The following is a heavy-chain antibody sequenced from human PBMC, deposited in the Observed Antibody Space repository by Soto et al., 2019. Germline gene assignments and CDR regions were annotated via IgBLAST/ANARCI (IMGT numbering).Heavy chain of an antibody. CDR2: IYYSGST. CDR1: GGSISRGDYY. D-gene: IGHD2-15*01. Sequence: SETLSLTCTVSGGSISRGDYYWSWIRQPPGKGLEWIGYIYYSGSTYYNPSLKSRVTISVDTSKNQFSLKVSSVTAADTAVYYCARDGCRGGSCYGTFDIWGRGTMVTVSS. J-gene: IGHJ3*02. V-gene: IGHV4-30-4*01. CDR3: ARDGCRGGSCYGTFDI.